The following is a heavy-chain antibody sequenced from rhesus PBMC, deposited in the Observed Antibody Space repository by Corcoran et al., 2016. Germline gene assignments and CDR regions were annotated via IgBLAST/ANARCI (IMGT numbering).Heavy chain of an antibody. D-gene: IGHD4-29*01. CDR2: IYGRDGST. Sequence: QVQLQESGPGLVKPSETLPLTCAVSGASISINYWSCIRPAPRKGLELSGRIYGRDGSTDYNPSLKSRVTSSIDTSKNQFSLKLSSVTAADTAVYYCARYGSTYGYYFDYWGQGVLVTVSS. CDR1: GASISINY. CDR3: ARYGSTYGYYFDY. J-gene: IGHJ4*01. V-gene: IGHV4S2*01.